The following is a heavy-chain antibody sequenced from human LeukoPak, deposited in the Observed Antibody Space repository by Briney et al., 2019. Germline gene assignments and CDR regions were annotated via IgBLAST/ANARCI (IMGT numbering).Heavy chain of an antibody. CDR2: IYTSGST. CDR1: GGSISSYY. CDR3: AREKTILRSLDY. V-gene: IGHV4-4*07. D-gene: IGHD3-3*01. Sequence: PSETLSLTCTVSGGSISSYYWSWIRQPAGKGLEWIGRIYTSGSTNYNPSLKSRVTMSVDTFQNQFSLMLSSVTSADTAAYYCAREKTILRSLDYWGQGTLGTASS. J-gene: IGHJ4*02.